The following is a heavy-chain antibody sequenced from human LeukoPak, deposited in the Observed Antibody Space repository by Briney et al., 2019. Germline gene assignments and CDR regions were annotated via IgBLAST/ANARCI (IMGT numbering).Heavy chain of an antibody. CDR2: INSDGSST. Sequence: GGSLRLSCAASGFTFSSYWMHWVRQAPGKGLVWVSRINSDGSSTSYADSVKGRFTISRDNAKNTLYLQMNSLRAEDTAVYYCARASRALNYYGMDVWGQGTTVTVSS. CDR3: ARASRALNYYGMDV. CDR1: GFTFSSYW. D-gene: IGHD6-6*01. J-gene: IGHJ6*02. V-gene: IGHV3-74*01.